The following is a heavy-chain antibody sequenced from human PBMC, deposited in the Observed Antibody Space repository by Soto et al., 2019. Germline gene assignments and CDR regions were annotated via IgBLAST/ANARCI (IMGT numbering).Heavy chain of an antibody. V-gene: IGHV4-59*01. D-gene: IGHD3-16*01. J-gene: IGHJ4*01. CDR2: IYYSGST. CDR1: GGSISSYY. CDR3: ARSGWGLGGVTFFEY. Sequence: SGTVSLTXIVXGGSISSYYWSWSWQPPGKGLEWIGYIYYSGSTNYNPSLKRRVTISVDTSKNQFSMKLSPVTAAEPAVYYCARSGWGLGGVTFFEYWCQGTLVTVSS.